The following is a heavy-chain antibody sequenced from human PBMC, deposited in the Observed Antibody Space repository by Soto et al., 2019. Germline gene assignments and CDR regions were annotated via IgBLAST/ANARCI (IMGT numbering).Heavy chain of an antibody. CDR1: GGSISSYY. V-gene: IGHV4-59*01. CDR2: IYYSGST. CDR3: ARVRYYDFWSGYYYPDYYYYYMDV. D-gene: IGHD3-3*01. J-gene: IGHJ6*03. Sequence: SETLSLTCTVSGGSISSYYWSWIRQPPGKGLEWIGYIYYSGSTNYNPSLKSRVTISVDTSKNQFSLKLSSVTAADTVVYYCARVRYYDFWSGYYYPDYYYYYMDVWGKGTTVTVSS.